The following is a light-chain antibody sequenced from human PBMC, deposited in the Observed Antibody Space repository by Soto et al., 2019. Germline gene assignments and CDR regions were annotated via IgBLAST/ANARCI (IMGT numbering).Light chain of an antibody. V-gene: IGLV1-40*01. CDR1: SSNSGAGYD. CDR2: GNR. Sequence: QSVLTQPRSVSGAPGQRVTISCTGSSSNSGAGYDVHWYQQLPGTAPKLLIYGNRSRPSGFPDRFSGSKSGTSASLAITGLQAEDEADYYCQSYDSCLSGYVFGTGTKGTVL. CDR3: QSYDSCLSGYV. J-gene: IGLJ1*01.